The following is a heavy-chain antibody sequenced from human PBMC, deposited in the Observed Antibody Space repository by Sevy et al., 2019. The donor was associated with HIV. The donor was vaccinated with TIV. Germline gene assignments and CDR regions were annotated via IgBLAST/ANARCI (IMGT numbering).Heavy chain of an antibody. J-gene: IGHJ6*02. D-gene: IGHD3-3*01. CDR2: ISSSGSTI. V-gene: IGHV3-11*01. CDR1: GFTFSDYY. Sequence: GGSLRLSCAASGFTFSDYYMSWIRQAPGKGLEWVSYISSSGSTIYYADSVKGRFTISRDNAKNSLYLQMNSLRAEDTAVYYCAGYYDFWSGYSGMDVWGQGTTVTVSS. CDR3: AGYYDFWSGYSGMDV.